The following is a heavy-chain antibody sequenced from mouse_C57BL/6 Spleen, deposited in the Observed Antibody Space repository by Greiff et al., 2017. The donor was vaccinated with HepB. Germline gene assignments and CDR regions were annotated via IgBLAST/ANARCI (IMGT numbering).Heavy chain of an antibody. V-gene: IGHV1-15*01. J-gene: IGHJ4*01. D-gene: IGHD1-1*01. CDR2: IDPETGGT. CDR3: TRYGSSYGAMDY. CDR1: GYTFTDYE. Sequence: QVHVKQSGAELVRPGASVTLSCKASGYTFTDYEMHWVKQTPVHGLEWIGAIDPETGGTAYNQKFKGKAILTADKSSSTAYMELRSLTSEDSAVYYCTRYGSSYGAMDYWGQGTSVTVSS.